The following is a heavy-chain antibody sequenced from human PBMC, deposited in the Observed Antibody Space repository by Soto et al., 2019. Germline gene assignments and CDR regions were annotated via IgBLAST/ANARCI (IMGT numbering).Heavy chain of an antibody. CDR3: ARDLTYSSSWYNYYYYYYGMDV. V-gene: IGHV1-18*04. Sequence: ASVKVSCKASGYTFTSYGISWVRQAPGQGLEWMGWISAYNGNTNYAQKLQGRVTMTTDTSTSTAYMELRGLRSDDTAVYYCARDLTYSSSWYNYYYYYYGMDVWGQGTTVTVSS. CDR1: GYTFTSYG. J-gene: IGHJ6*02. CDR2: ISAYNGNT. D-gene: IGHD6-13*01.